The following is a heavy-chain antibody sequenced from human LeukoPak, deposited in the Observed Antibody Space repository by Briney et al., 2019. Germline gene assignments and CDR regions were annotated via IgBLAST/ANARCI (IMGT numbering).Heavy chain of an antibody. D-gene: IGHD3-16*01. Sequence: GGSLRLSCAASRFTFSSYAMHWVRQAPGKGLEWVAFISYDGSNKYYADSVKGRFTISRDNSKNTLYLQMNNLRAEDTAVYYCARDPPFDRFDYWGQGTLVTVSS. CDR2: ISYDGSNK. CDR1: RFTFSSYA. J-gene: IGHJ4*02. CDR3: ARDPPFDRFDY. V-gene: IGHV3-30-3*01.